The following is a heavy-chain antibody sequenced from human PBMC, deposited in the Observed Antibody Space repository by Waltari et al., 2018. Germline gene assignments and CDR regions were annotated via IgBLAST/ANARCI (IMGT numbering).Heavy chain of an antibody. CDR1: GGSISIYY. CDR2: VSYSGNT. Sequence: PLQEPGPRLVKASEPLSLTCTVSGGSISIYYWSWIRQTPEKGLEWIGYVSYSGNTYYNPSLKSRVTISVDTTKNQFSLNLRSMATADTAVYYCARGGDGSGSEDFDYWGQGTLVTVSS. CDR3: ARGGDGSGSEDFDY. V-gene: IGHV4-59*01. D-gene: IGHD3-10*01. J-gene: IGHJ4*02.